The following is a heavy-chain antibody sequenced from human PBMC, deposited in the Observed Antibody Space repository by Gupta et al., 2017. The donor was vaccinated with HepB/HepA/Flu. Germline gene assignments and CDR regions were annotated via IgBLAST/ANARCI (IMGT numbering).Heavy chain of an antibody. D-gene: IGHD1-26*01. CDR3: ARVLVGATRGCADY. CDR2: ISSSSSYI. Sequence: EVQLVESGGGLVKPGGSLRLSCAASGFTFSSYSMNWVRQAPGKGLEWVSSISSSSSYIYYADSVKGRFTISRDNSKNSLYLQMNSLRAEDTAVYYCARVLVGATRGCADYWGQGTLVTVSS. CDR1: GFTFSSYS. J-gene: IGHJ4*02. V-gene: IGHV3-21*01.